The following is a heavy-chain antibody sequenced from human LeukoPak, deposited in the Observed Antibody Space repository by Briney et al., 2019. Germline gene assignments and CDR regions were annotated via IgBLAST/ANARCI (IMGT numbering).Heavy chain of an antibody. CDR2: IYYRGST. J-gene: IGHJ4*02. D-gene: IGHD6-6*01. CDR3: ARWRVKATHRPGFDY. V-gene: IGHV4-59*08. Sequence: SETLSLTCTVSGGSISSYYWSWIRQPPGKGLEWIGYIYYRGSTYYKPSLKSRTSMSVDTSKNQFSLKLSSVTAADTAVYYCARWRVKATHRPGFDYWGQGTLVAVSS. CDR1: GGSISSYY.